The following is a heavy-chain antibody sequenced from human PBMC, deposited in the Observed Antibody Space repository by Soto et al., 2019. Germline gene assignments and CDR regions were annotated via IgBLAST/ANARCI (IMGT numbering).Heavy chain of an antibody. CDR2: IYYSGST. V-gene: IGHV4-31*03. Sequence: PXETLSLTCPVSGCSISGGGYYWSWMRQRPGKDLEWIGYIYYSGSTYYNPSLKSRVTISVDTSKNQFSLKLSSVTAADTAVYYCARGPVYYDILTGYYYYGMDVWGQGNTVTVSS. CDR1: GCSISGGGYY. J-gene: IGHJ6*02. CDR3: ARGPVYYDILTGYYYYGMDV. D-gene: IGHD3-9*01.